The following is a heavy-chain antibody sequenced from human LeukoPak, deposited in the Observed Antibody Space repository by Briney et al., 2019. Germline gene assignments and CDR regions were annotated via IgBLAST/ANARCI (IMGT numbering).Heavy chain of an antibody. J-gene: IGHJ4*02. CDR1: GGSISPYF. Sequence: SETLSLTCTVSGGSISPYFWSWIRQPPGKGLEWIGYIYSDGSTKYIPSLKSRVTISLDTSKNQLSLKLSSVTAADTAVYYCARRQIYFDYWGQGTLVTVSS. CDR3: ARRQIYFDY. CDR2: IYSDGST. V-gene: IGHV4-4*09.